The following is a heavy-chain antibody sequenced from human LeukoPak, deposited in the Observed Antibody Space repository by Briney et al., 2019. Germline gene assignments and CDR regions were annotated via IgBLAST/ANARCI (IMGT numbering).Heavy chain of an antibody. V-gene: IGHV1-69*13. CDR3: ARGTTVTTAVLVPNDAFDI. D-gene: IGHD4-17*01. Sequence: ASVKVSCKASGGTFNSYAINWVRQAPGQGLEWMGGSIPMFGTTNFAPEFQGRVTITADEFTNTAYMELTSLKSEDTAVYYCARGTTVTTAVLVPNDAFDIWGRGTMVTVSS. CDR2: SIPMFGTT. CDR1: GGTFNSYA. J-gene: IGHJ3*02.